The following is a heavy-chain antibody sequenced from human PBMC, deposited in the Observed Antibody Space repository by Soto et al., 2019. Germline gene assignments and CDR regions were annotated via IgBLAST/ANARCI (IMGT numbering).Heavy chain of an antibody. CDR1: GGSISSGDYY. CDR3: ARRFLEWRPFDP. Sequence: QVQLQESGPGLVKPSQTLSLPCTVSGGSISSGDYYWRWIRQPPGKGLEWIGYIYYSGSTYYNPSLKSRVTISVDTSKNQFALKLSSGTAADTAVDYCARRFLEWRPFDPWGQGTLVTVSS. V-gene: IGHV4-30-4*01. D-gene: IGHD3-3*01. CDR2: IYYSGST. J-gene: IGHJ5*02.